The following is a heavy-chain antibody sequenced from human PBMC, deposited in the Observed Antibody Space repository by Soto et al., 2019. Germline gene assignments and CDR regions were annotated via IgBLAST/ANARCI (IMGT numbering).Heavy chain of an antibody. CDR2: IYHSGST. D-gene: IGHD2-21*01. CDR1: SGSISSSNW. V-gene: IGHV4-4*02. Sequence: SETLSLTCAVSSGSISSSNWWSWVRQPPGKGLEWIGEIYHSGSTNYNPSLKSRVTISVDKSKNQFSLKLSSVTAADTAVYYCARDHLGRMSDPNRLWRPMDVWGKGTTVTVSS. CDR3: ARDHLGRMSDPNRLWRPMDV. J-gene: IGHJ6*03.